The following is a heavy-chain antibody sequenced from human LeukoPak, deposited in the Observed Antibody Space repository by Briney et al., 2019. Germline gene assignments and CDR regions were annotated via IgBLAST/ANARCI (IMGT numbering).Heavy chain of an antibody. Sequence: GGSLRLSCVASGFTFSSYGMHWVRQAPGKGLEWVAVIWYDGSEKYYGDSVKGHFTISRDNAKNTVYLQMNNLRVEDTALYYCVQCLASSGFQIPGPGRDWGRGTLVTVSS. CDR3: VQCLASSGFQIPGPGRD. CDR2: IWYDGSEK. V-gene: IGHV3-33*01. J-gene: IGHJ4*02. D-gene: IGHD3-22*01. CDR1: GFTFSSYG.